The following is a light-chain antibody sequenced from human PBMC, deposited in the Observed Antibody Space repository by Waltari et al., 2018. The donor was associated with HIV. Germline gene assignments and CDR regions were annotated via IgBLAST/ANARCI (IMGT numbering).Light chain of an antibody. V-gene: IGKV1-5*03. J-gene: IGKJ1*01. CDR2: RAS. CDR1: QTIDNY. Sequence: DVQVTQLPSTLTASAGDRVSITCRVSQTIDNYLAWYQQRPGEAPNLLIYRASTLESGAPSRFSGSGSGTDFTLTINNLQPNDSATYYCQQYQSYSLFMFGPGTKVEIK. CDR3: QQYQSYSLFM.